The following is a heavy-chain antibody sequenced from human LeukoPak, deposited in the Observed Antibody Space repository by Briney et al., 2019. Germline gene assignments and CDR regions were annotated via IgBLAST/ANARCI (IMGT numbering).Heavy chain of an antibody. V-gene: IGHV3-7*01. CDR2: IKQDGSER. J-gene: IGHJ4*02. CDR1: GFSMSVYW. D-gene: IGHD3-16*01. Sequence: PGGSLRLSCEASGFSMSVYWMSWVRQAPGKGLEWFGNIKQDGSERYYVDSVKGRFTISRDNAKKSLYLQMNSLRAEDTAVYYCARDWGAYFHFFDYWGQGTLVTVSS. CDR3: ARDWGAYFHFFDY.